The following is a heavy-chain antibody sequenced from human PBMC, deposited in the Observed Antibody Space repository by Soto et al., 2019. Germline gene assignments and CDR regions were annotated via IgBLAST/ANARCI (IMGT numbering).Heavy chain of an antibody. CDR1: GYTFTSYD. CDR2: MNPNSGNT. V-gene: IGHV1-8*01. J-gene: IGHJ6*03. Sequence: ASVKVSCKASGYTFTSYDINWVRQATGQGLEWMGWMNPNSGNTGYAQKFQGRVTMTRNTSISTAYMELSSLRSEDTAVYYCARYIVVVPAAKLWKQNYYYYMDVWGKGTTVTVSS. CDR3: ARYIVVVPAAKLWKQNYYYYMDV. D-gene: IGHD2-2*01.